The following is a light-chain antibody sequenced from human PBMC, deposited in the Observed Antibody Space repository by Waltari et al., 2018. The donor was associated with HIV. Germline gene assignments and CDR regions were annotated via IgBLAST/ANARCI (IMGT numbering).Light chain of an antibody. V-gene: IGLV2-14*03. CDR1: SSDFGGYQY. CDR2: DVS. J-gene: IGLJ1*01. Sequence: QSALTQPASVSGSPGQSITISCTGTSSDFGGYQYASWYQQHPGKAPKLMIYDVSNRPSGVSNRFSGSKSGNTASLTISGLQAEDEADYYCSSYTSSSTYVFGTGTKVTVL. CDR3: SSYTSSSTYV.